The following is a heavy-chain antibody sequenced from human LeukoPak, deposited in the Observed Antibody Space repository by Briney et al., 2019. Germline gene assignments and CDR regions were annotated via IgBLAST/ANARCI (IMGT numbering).Heavy chain of an antibody. CDR3: AKGVVVVPAAGHYFDY. D-gene: IGHD2-2*01. CDR1: GFTFGSYA. V-gene: IGHV3-23*01. Sequence: GGSLRLSCAASGFTFGSYAMSWVRQTPGKGLEWVSSISGNSGSTHYADSVKGRFTISRDNSKNTLYLQMNSLRAEDTAVYYCAKGVVVVPAAGHYFDYWGQGTLVTVSS. CDR2: ISGNSGST. J-gene: IGHJ4*02.